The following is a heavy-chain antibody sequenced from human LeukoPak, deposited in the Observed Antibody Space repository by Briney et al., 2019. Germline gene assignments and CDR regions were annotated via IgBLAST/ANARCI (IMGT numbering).Heavy chain of an antibody. J-gene: IGHJ6*02. D-gene: IGHD3-16*02. Sequence: GGSLRLSRAASGFTFSRSGMHWVRQAPRKGLEWVSVIWYDGSHEDYADSVKGRFTISRDNSKNPLFMQMNSLRAEDTAVYYCARDESSYGMDVWGQGTTVTVSS. CDR2: IWYDGSHE. CDR3: ARDESSYGMDV. CDR1: GFTFSRSG. V-gene: IGHV3-33*01.